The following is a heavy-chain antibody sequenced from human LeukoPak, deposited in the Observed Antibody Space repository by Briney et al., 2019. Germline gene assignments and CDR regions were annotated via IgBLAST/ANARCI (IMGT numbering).Heavy chain of an antibody. CDR2: IRYDGSNK. CDR1: GFTFSTSA. D-gene: IGHD2-15*01. V-gene: IGHV3-30*02. J-gene: IGHJ4*02. CDR3: AKHGLPLVVISAPLDY. Sequence: PGGSLRLSCAASGFTFSTSAMHWVRQAPGKGLEWVAFIRYDGSNKYYADSVKGRFTISRDNSKNTVYLQMNSLRAEDTAVYYCAKHGLPLVVISAPLDYWGQGTLVTVAS.